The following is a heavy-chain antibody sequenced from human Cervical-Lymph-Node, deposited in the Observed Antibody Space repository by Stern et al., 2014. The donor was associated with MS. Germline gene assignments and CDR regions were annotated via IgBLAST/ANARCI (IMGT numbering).Heavy chain of an antibody. CDR2: MDPDGGST. D-gene: IGHD6-19*01. Sequence: VQLVESGAEVKKPGASVKVSCKGSGYTFTSYDIHWVRQTAGHGLEWLGLMDPDGGSTGYGQKFQGRITMTGDTSTRTAYLELRSLRSDDTAVYYCARGLVTYSSGWFDFWGQGTQVSVSS. J-gene: IGHJ5*01. CDR3: ARGLVTYSSGWFDF. CDR1: GYTFTSYD. V-gene: IGHV1-8*01.